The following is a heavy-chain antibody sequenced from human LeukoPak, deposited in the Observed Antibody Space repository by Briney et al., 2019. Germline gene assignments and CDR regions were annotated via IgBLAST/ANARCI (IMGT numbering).Heavy chain of an antibody. CDR1: GFTFSSYG. Sequence: GGSLRLSCAASGFTFSSYGMHWVRQAPGKGLEWVAVIWYDGSNKYYADSVKGRFTISRDNSKNTLYLQMNSLRAEDTAVYYCAREGYYYDSSGYYYGWFDPWGQGTLVTVSS. D-gene: IGHD3-22*01. CDR2: IWYDGSNK. CDR3: AREGYYYDSSGYYYGWFDP. V-gene: IGHV3-33*01. J-gene: IGHJ5*02.